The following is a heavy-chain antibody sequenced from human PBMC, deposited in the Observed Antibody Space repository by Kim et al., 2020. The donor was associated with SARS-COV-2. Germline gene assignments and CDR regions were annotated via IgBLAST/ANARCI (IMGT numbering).Heavy chain of an antibody. V-gene: IGHV4-4*09. CDR3: ARGDILTPLDY. D-gene: IGHD3-9*01. J-gene: IGHJ4*02. CDR2: T. Sequence: TNYNPSLKSRVTISVDTSKNQFSLKLSSVTAADTAVYYCARGDILTPLDYWGQGTLVTVSS.